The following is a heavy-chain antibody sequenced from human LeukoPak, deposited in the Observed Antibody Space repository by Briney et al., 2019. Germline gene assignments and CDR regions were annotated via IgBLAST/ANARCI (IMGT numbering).Heavy chain of an antibody. V-gene: IGHV3-30*18. D-gene: IGHD6-13*01. CDR2: ITYDGSNK. Sequence: GSLRLSCAASGFTFSRNGMHWVRQARGKGLEWVAVITYDGSNKYYADSVKGRFTISRDTSRNTLYLQMNSLRAEDTAVYYCAKDRSNSWTFDYWGQGTLVTVSS. CDR3: AKDRSNSWTFDY. J-gene: IGHJ4*02. CDR1: GFTFSRNG.